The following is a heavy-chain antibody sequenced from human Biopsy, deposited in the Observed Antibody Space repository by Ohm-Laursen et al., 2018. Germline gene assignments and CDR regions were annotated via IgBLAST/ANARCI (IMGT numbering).Heavy chain of an antibody. D-gene: IGHD3-9*01. Sequence: GTLFLTCAVSGGSLSGYFWSWIRQPPGKGLEWIGHNQNSGSTNYNPSLKSRVTISADTSKNQFSLKLSSVTAADTAMYYCARGRGWGNTYFRSFDYWGQGTLVTVSS. CDR1: GGSLSGYF. V-gene: IGHV4-59*01. CDR3: ARGRGWGNTYFRSFDY. CDR2: NQNSGST. J-gene: IGHJ4*02.